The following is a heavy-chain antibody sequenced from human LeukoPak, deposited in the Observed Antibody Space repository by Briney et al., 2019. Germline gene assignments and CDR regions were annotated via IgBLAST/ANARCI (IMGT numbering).Heavy chain of an antibody. J-gene: IGHJ4*02. CDR2: IIPILGIA. V-gene: IGHV1-69*04. CDR1: GGTFSSYA. Sequence: ASVKVSCKASGGTFSSYAISWVRQAPGQGLEWMGRIIPILGIANYAQKFQGRVTITADKSTGTAYMELSSLRSEDTAVYYCASEYSSGWYARFPFDYWGQGTLVTVSS. D-gene: IGHD6-19*01. CDR3: ASEYSSGWYARFPFDY.